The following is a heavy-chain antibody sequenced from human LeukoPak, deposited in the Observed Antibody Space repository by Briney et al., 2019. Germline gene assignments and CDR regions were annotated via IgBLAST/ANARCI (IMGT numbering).Heavy chain of an antibody. J-gene: IGHJ4*02. CDR1: GYTFTGYY. Sequence: GASVKVSCKASGYTFTGYYMHWVQQAPGQGLEWMGWINPNSGGTNYAQKFQGRVTMTRDTSISTAYMELSRLRSDDTAVYYCARDSNYDSSGYYQPPDYWGQGTLVTVSS. D-gene: IGHD3-22*01. V-gene: IGHV1-2*02. CDR3: ARDSNYDSSGYYQPPDY. CDR2: INPNSGGT.